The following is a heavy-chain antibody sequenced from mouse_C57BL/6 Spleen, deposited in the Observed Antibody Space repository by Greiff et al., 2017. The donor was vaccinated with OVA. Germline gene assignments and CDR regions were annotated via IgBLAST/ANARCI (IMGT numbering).Heavy chain of an antibody. J-gene: IGHJ2*01. D-gene: IGHD1-1*01. CDR3: ARGENYYGSSFDY. Sequence: QVQLQQSGPGLVAPSQSLSITCTVSGFSLTSYAISWVRQPPGKGLEWLGVIWTGGGTNYNSALKSRLSISKDNSKSQVFLKMNRLQTDDTARYYCARGENYYGSSFDYWGQGTTLTVSS. CDR2: IWTGGGT. V-gene: IGHV2-9-1*01. CDR1: GFSLTSYA.